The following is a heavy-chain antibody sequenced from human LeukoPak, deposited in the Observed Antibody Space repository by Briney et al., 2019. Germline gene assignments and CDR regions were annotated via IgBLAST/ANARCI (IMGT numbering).Heavy chain of an antibody. Sequence: SETLSLTCTVSGGSISSGSYYWSWIRQPAGKGLEWIGRIYTSGSTNYNPSLKCRVTISVDTSKNQFSLKLSSVTAADTAVYYCARVGRGNIDYWGQGTLVTVSS. CDR3: ARVGRGNIDY. CDR2: IYTSGST. CDR1: GGSISSGSYY. V-gene: IGHV4-61*02. J-gene: IGHJ4*02. D-gene: IGHD1/OR15-1a*01.